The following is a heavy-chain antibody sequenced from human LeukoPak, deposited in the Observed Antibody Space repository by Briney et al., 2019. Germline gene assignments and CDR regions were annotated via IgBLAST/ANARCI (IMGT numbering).Heavy chain of an antibody. D-gene: IGHD2-2*02. V-gene: IGHV4-31*03. Sequence: SETLSLTCTVSGGSMSSGGYYWSWIRQHPGKGLEWIGYIYYSGSTYYNPSLKSRVTISVDTSKNQFFLKLSSVTAADTAVYYCARDCGSSTSCYTTSNYWGQGTLVTVSS. CDR2: IYYSGST. CDR1: GGSMSSGGYY. CDR3: ARDCGSSTSCYTTSNY. J-gene: IGHJ4*02.